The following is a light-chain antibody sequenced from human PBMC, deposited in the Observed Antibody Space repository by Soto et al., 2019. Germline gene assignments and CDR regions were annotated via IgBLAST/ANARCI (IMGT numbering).Light chain of an antibody. J-gene: IGKJ1*01. V-gene: IGKV3-15*01. CDR3: QQYNNWPPWT. CDR2: DAY. Sequence: EIVMTQSPATLSVSPGERATLSCRASQSVSRYLAWYQQRPGQAPRLLIYDAYTRATGIPARFSGSGSGTEFTFTISSLQSEDFAVYYCQQYNNWPPWTFGQGTKVEIK. CDR1: QSVSRY.